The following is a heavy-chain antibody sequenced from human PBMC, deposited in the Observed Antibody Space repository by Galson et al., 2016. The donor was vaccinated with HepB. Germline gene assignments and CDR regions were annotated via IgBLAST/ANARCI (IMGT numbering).Heavy chain of an antibody. CDR3: ATSPSGGH. Sequence: SLRLSCAASGFTVRNNYMSWVRQAPGKGLEWVSVIYSGGSIKSADSVKGRCTSSRHNSENTLYLQMNSLRADNPAVYYCATSPSGGHWGQGTLVTVSS. CDR1: GFTVRNNY. J-gene: IGHJ4*02. D-gene: IGHD6-25*01. V-gene: IGHV3-53*04. CDR2: IYSGGSI.